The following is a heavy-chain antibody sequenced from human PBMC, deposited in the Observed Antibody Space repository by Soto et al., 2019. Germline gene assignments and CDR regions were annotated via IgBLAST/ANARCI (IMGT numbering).Heavy chain of an antibody. CDR3: AKDQYGYYDILTGPHDYYYGMDV. CDR1: GFTFSSYG. CDR2: ISYDGSNK. D-gene: IGHD3-9*01. J-gene: IGHJ6*02. Sequence: QPGGSLRLSCAASGFTFSSYGMHWVRQAPGKGLEWVAVISYDGSNKYYADSVKGRFTISRDSSKNTLYLQMNSLRAEDTAVYYCAKDQYGYYDILTGPHDYYYGMDVWGQGTTVTVSS. V-gene: IGHV3-30*18.